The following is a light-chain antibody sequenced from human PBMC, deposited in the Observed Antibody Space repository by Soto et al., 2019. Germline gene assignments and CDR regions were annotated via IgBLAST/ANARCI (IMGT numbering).Light chain of an antibody. CDR3: SSYTRSSTLV. Sequence: QSALTQPASVSGSPGQSITIACTGTSSDVGGYNYVSWYQQHPGKAPKLMIYDVSNRPSGVSNRFSGSKSGNTASLTIAGLQAEYEADYDCSSYTRSSTLVFGGGTKLTVL. V-gene: IGLV2-14*01. CDR2: DVS. J-gene: IGLJ2*01. CDR1: SSDVGGYNY.